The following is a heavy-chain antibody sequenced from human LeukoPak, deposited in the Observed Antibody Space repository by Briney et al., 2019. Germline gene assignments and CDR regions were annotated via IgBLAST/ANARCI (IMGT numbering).Heavy chain of an antibody. J-gene: IGHJ4*02. D-gene: IGHD5-18*01. CDR3: ARANGQLWTTPDY. Sequence: GRSLRLSCAASGFTLSSYGMHWVRQPQGEGLEWVAVISHDGSKKYSAESVKGRFTISRDNSKNTLYLQMNSLRAEDTAVYYCARANGQLWTTPDYWGQGTLVTVSS. CDR2: ISHDGSKK. CDR1: GFTLSSYG. V-gene: IGHV3-30*03.